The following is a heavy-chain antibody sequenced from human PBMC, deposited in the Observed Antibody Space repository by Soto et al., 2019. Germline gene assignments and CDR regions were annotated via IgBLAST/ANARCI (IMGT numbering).Heavy chain of an antibody. CDR2: IYSGGGT. D-gene: IGHD5-12*01. J-gene: IGHJ5*02. CDR3: ARSVKGYNGYA. V-gene: IGHV3-66*01. CDR1: GFTVSNNY. Sequence: EVQVVESGGGLVKPGGSLRLSCAASGFTVSNNYMSWVRQAPGKGLEWVSVIYSGGGTQYADSVKGRFTISRDNSKNTLFLQMNSLRADDTAVYYCARSVKGYNGYAWGQGTLVTVSS.